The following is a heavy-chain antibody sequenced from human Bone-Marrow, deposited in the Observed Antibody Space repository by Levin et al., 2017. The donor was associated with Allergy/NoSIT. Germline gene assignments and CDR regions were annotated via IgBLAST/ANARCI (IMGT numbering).Heavy chain of an antibody. CDR3: ARATRDSGSYGMDI. CDR2: ITSRGNSV. Sequence: GESLKISCAASGFSLSHSNINWVRQAPGKGLEWVSSITSRGNSVFYSDSVKGRFTISRDNNKNLVSLQMDSLGADDTAVYYCARATRDSGSYGMDIWGPGTTVTVSS. D-gene: IGHD1-26*01. J-gene: IGHJ6*02. V-gene: IGHV3-21*01. CDR1: GFSLSHSN.